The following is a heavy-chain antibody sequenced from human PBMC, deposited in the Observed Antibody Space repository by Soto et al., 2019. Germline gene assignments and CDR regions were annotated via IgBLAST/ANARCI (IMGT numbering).Heavy chain of an antibody. J-gene: IGHJ5*02. V-gene: IGHV4-59*08. Sequence: SETLSLTCTVSGGSISNYYWSWIRQPPGKGLEWIGYIYYSGSTNYNPSLKSRVTISVDTSKNQFSLKLSSVTAADTAVYYCARRVYGSGSYYGNRLNWFDPWGQGTLVTVSS. CDR2: IYYSGST. D-gene: IGHD3-10*01. CDR1: GGSISNYY. CDR3: ARRVYGSGSYYGNRLNWFDP.